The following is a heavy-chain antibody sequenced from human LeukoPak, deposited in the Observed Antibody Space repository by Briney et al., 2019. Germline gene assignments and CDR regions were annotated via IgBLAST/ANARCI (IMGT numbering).Heavy chain of an antibody. CDR1: GGTFSSLT. D-gene: IGHD6-13*01. CDR3: ARDEQDSSSRYARWFDP. V-gene: IGHV1-69*13. Sequence: ASVKVSCKASGGTFSSLTISWVRQAPGQGLEWMGGIIPIFNTPHYAQTFQGRVTITADESTSTAYMELNSLRSEDTAVYYCARDEQDSSSRYARWFDPWGQGTLVTVSS. CDR2: IIPIFNTP. J-gene: IGHJ5*02.